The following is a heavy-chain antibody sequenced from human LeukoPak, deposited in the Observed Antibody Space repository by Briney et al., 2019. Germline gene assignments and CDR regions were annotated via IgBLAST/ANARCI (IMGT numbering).Heavy chain of an antibody. CDR2: IYQSGST. D-gene: IGHD2-2*01. V-gene: IGHV4-38-2*01. J-gene: IGHJ5*02. CDR1: GYSISSGNY. Sequence: SETLSHTCAVSGYSISSGNYWGWMRQPPGKGLEWIGSIYQSGSTYYNPSLESRVTISVDASKNQFSLKLRSVTAADTAVYYCATHLGDCTSTSCYRGGFDPWGQGTLVTVSS. CDR3: ATHLGDCTSTSCYRGGFDP.